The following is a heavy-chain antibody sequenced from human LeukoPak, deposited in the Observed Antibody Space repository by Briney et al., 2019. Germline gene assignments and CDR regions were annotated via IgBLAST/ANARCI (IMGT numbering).Heavy chain of an antibody. Sequence: PGGSLRLSCAASGFTFSTHAMSWVRQAPGKGLEWVSAVGVSGGNTYYADSVKGRFTISRDNSNNTLYPQMNSLRAEDTALYYCARRNFFDYWGQGTLVTVSS. V-gene: IGHV3-23*01. CDR2: VGVSGGNT. J-gene: IGHJ4*02. CDR1: GFTFSTHA. CDR3: ARRNFFDY.